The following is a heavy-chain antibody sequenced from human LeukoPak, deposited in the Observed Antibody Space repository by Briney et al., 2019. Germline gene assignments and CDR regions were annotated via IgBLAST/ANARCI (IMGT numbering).Heavy chain of an antibody. Sequence: PSETLSLTCTVSGGSISSYYWSWIRQPPGKGLEWIGYIYDSGSTNYNPSLKSRVTISVDTSKNQFSLKLSSVTAADTAVYYCAREGTIKGYCSGGSCYWGYMDVWGKGTTVTVSS. CDR3: AREGTIKGYCSGGSCYWGYMDV. J-gene: IGHJ6*03. CDR1: GGSISSYY. V-gene: IGHV4-59*01. D-gene: IGHD2-15*01. CDR2: IYDSGST.